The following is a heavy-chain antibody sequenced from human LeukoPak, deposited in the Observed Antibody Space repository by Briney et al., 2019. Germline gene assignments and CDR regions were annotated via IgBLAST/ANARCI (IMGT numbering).Heavy chain of an antibody. CDR1: GGSISSYY. Sequence: PSETLSLTCTVSGGSISSYYWSWIRQPPGKGLEWIGYIYYSGSTNYNPSLKGRVTISVDTSKNQFSLKLSSVTAADTAVYYCAREGYSYGSDYWGQGTLVTVSS. J-gene: IGHJ4*02. CDR2: IYYSGST. CDR3: AREGYSYGSDY. V-gene: IGHV4-59*01. D-gene: IGHD5-18*01.